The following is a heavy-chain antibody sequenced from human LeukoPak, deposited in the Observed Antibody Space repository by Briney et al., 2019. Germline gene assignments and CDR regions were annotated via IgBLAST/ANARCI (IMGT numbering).Heavy chain of an antibody. CDR2: MNPNSGNT. Sequence: ASVKVSCKASGYTFTSYDINWVRQATGQGPGWMGWMNPNSGNTGNAQKFQGRVTMTRNTSISTAYMEMSSLRSEDTAVYYCARGNYDFWSGYTPDYYYYYMDVWGKGTTVTVSS. CDR3: ARGNYDFWSGYTPDYYYYYMDV. CDR1: GYTFTSYD. V-gene: IGHV1-8*01. D-gene: IGHD3-3*01. J-gene: IGHJ6*03.